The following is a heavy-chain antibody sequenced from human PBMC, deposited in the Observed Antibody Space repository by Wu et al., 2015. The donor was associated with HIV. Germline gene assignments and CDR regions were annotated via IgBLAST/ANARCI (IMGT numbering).Heavy chain of an antibody. D-gene: IGHD2-15*01. CDR2: VNPNSGNT. V-gene: IGHV1-8*01. CDR3: ARDELFRVDDAFDM. J-gene: IGHJ3*02. CDR1: GYTFTSHD. Sequence: QVQLVQSGAEVKKPGASVKVSCKASGYTFTSHDINWVRQATGQGLEWMGWVNPNSGNTGSAQKFQGRVTMTRNTSISTTYMELSSLRSEDTAVYYCARDELFRVDDAFDMWGQGTMVIVSS.